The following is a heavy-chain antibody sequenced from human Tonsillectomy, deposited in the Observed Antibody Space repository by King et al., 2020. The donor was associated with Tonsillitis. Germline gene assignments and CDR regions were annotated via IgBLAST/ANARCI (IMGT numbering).Heavy chain of an antibody. D-gene: IGHD2-8*01. V-gene: IGHV3-21*01. J-gene: IGHJ4*02. CDR2: ISSSNSYI. Sequence: EVQLVESGGGLVKPGGSLRLSCAASGFTFSSYSMNWVRQAPEKGLEWVSSISSSNSYIYYADSVKGRFTISRDNANNSLYLQMNSLRAEDTAVYYCARDQHLIRWGQGTLVTVSS. CDR3: ARDQHLIR. CDR1: GFTFSSYS.